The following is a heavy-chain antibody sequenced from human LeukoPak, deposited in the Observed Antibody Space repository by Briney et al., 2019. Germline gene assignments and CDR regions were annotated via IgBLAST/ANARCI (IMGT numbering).Heavy chain of an antibody. Sequence: SGGSLRLSCAASGFTFSSYAMHWVRQAPGKGLEWVAVISYDGSNKYYADSVKGRFTISRDNSKNTLYLQMNSLRAEDTAVYYCARARYGTSGTTVELGYWGQGTLVTVSS. CDR3: ARARYGTSGTTVELGY. J-gene: IGHJ4*02. CDR1: GFTFSSYA. V-gene: IGHV3-30-3*01. CDR2: ISYDGSNK. D-gene: IGHD1-7*01.